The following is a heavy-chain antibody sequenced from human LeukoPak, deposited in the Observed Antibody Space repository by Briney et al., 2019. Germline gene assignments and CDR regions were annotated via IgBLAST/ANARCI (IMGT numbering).Heavy chain of an antibody. J-gene: IGHJ4*02. CDR1: GYTFTDYY. Sequence: ASVKVSCKASGYTFTDYYLHWVRQAPGQGLECLGRINPNTGATNYAQKFQGRVTMTTDMSISTAYMELSRLTSDDTAVYFCATLYGDYRPIFDYWGQGTLVTVSS. D-gene: IGHD4-17*01. CDR3: ATLYGDYRPIFDY. V-gene: IGHV1-2*06. CDR2: INPNTGAT.